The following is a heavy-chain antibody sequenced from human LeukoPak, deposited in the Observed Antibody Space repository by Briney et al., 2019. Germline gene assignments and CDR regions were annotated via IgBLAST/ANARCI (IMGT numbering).Heavy chain of an antibody. CDR3: ARDRTDQELRPDNWFDP. V-gene: IGHV1-69*04. CDR1: GGTFSSYA. Sequence: SVKVSCKASGGTFSSYASSWVRQAPGQGLEWMGRIIPIFGIANYAQKFQGRVTITADKSTSTAYMELSSLRSEDTAVYYCARDRTDQELRPDNWFDPWGQGTLVTVS. J-gene: IGHJ5*02. D-gene: IGHD1-7*01. CDR2: IIPIFGIA.